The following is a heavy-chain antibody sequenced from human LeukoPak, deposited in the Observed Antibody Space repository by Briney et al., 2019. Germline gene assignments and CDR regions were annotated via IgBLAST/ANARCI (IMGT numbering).Heavy chain of an antibody. J-gene: IGHJ6*03. V-gene: IGHV1-69*13. CDR1: GGTFSSYA. D-gene: IGHD3-9*01. CDR2: IIPIFGTA. Sequence: ASVKVSCKASGGTFSSYAISWVRQAPGQGLEWMGGIIPIFGTANYAQKFQGRVTITADESTSTAYMELSSLRSEDTAVYYCARDWSIPSLTGYYIDVWGNGTTVTVSS. CDR3: ARDWSIPSLTGYYIDV.